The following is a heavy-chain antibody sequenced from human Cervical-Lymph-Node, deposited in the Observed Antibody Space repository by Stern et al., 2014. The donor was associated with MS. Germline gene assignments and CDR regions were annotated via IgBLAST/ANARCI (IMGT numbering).Heavy chain of an antibody. CDR2: INPNSGGP. CDR1: GYTFTGYY. CDR3: ARGVGATWEDAFDI. V-gene: IGHV1-2*02. D-gene: IGHD1-26*01. Sequence: VQLVESGAEVKKPGASVKVSCKASGYTFTGYYKHWGRQAPGQGLEWMGRINPNSGGPNYAQKFQGRVTMTRDTSISTAYMELSRLRSDDTAVYYCARGVGATWEDAFDIWGQGTMVTVSS. J-gene: IGHJ3*02.